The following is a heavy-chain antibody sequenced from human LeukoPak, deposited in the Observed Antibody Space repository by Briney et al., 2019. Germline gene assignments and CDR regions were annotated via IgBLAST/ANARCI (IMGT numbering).Heavy chain of an antibody. CDR1: GFTFSSYS. CDR2: ISSSSSYI. Sequence: PGGSLRLSCAASGFTFSSYSMNWVRQAPGKGLEWVSSISSSSSYIYYADSVKGRFTISRDNAKNSLYLQMNSLRAEDTAVYYCAREYYYDSSGYPIDAFDIWGQGTMVTVSS. V-gene: IGHV3-21*01. J-gene: IGHJ3*02. CDR3: AREYYYDSSGYPIDAFDI. D-gene: IGHD3-22*01.